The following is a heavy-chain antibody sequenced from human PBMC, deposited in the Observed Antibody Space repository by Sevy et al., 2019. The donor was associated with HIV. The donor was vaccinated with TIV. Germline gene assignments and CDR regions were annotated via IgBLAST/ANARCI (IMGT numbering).Heavy chain of an antibody. CDR1: GFTFSSYG. J-gene: IGHJ6*02. CDR3: ARSYQNYYYYGMDV. D-gene: IGHD2-2*01. Sequence: GGSLRLSCAASGFTFSSYGMNWVRQASGNGLEWVSYISSSSTTIYYPDSVKGRFTISRDNAKNSLYLQMNSLRAEDSAVFYCARSYQNYYYYGMDVWGQGTTVTVSS. CDR2: ISSSSTTI. V-gene: IGHV3-48*01.